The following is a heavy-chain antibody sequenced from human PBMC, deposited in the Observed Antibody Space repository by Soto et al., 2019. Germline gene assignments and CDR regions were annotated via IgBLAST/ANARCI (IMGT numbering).Heavy chain of an antibody. J-gene: IGHJ5*02. D-gene: IGHD3-10*01. CDR3: ARDGYGSGSYSVAWFDP. Sequence: ASVKVSCKASGYTFTSYGISWVRQAPGQGLEWMGWISAYNGNTNYAQKLQGRVTMTTDTSTSTAYMELRSLRSDDTAVYYCARDGYGSGSYSVAWFDPWGQGTLVTVSS. V-gene: IGHV1-18*01. CDR1: GYTFTSYG. CDR2: ISAYNGNT.